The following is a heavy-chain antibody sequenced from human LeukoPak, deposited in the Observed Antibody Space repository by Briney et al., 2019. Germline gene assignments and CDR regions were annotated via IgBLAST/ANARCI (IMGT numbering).Heavy chain of an antibody. Sequence: ASVKVSCKASAYTFTGYYLHWVRQAPGQGLEWMGWINPKSGGTKYAQNFQGRVTMTRDTSNSTAYMELSSLRSDDTAVYYCARTYQYYFDFWGQGTLVTVSS. CDR1: AYTFTGYY. V-gene: IGHV1-2*02. CDR2: INPKSGGT. J-gene: IGHJ4*02. D-gene: IGHD2-2*01. CDR3: ARTYQYYFDF.